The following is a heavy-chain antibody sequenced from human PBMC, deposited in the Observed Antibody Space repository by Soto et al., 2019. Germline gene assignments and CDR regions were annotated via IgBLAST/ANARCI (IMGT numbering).Heavy chain of an antibody. V-gene: IGHV3-30-3*01. CDR2: ISYDGSNK. J-gene: IGHJ4*02. D-gene: IGHD3-10*01. Sequence: GGSLRLSCAASGFTFSSYAMHWVRQAPGKGLEWVAVISYDGSNKYYADSVKGRFTISRDNSKNTLYVQMNSLRAEDTAVYYCARVPYGSGSYYDYWGQGTLVTVSS. CDR1: GFTFSSYA. CDR3: ARVPYGSGSYYDY.